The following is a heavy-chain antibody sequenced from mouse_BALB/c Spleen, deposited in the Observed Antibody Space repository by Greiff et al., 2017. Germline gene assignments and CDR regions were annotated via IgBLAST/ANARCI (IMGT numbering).Heavy chain of an antibody. Sequence: EVQRVESGGGLVKPGGSLKLSCAASGFTFSSYAMSWVRQSPEKRLEWVAEISSGGSYTYYPDTVTGRFTISRDNAKNTLYLEMSSLRSEDTAMYYCARGGGAMDYWGQGTSVTVSS. CDR2: ISSGGSYT. J-gene: IGHJ4*01. V-gene: IGHV5-9-4*01. CDR1: GFTFSSYA. D-gene: IGHD1-1*02. CDR3: ARGGGAMDY.